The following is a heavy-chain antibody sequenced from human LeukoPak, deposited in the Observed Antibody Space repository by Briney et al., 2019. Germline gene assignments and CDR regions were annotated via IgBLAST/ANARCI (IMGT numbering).Heavy chain of an antibody. CDR1: GFTFSSFG. D-gene: IGHD3-10*01. CDR3: AKVIRGGYGMDV. Sequence: GGSLRLSCAASGFTFSSFGMNWVRQAPGKGLEWVSYISDSSSLTYYADSVKGRFTISRDNAKNSLSLQLNSLRDEDAAVYFCAKVIRGGYGMDVWGQGTTVTVSS. V-gene: IGHV3-48*02. CDR2: ISDSSSLT. J-gene: IGHJ6*02.